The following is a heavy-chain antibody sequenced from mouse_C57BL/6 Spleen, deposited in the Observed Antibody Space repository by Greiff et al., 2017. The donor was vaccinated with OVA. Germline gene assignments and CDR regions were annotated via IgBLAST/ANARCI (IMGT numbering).Heavy chain of an antibody. V-gene: IGHV1-54*01. J-gene: IGHJ1*03. D-gene: IGHD1-1*01. CDR3: ARDDGSRGYFDV. CDR2: INPGSGGT. CDR1: GYAFTNYL. Sequence: VQLVESGAELVRPGTSVKVSCKASGYAFTNYLIEWVKQRPGQGLEWIGVINPGSGGTNYNEKFKGKATLTADKSSSTAYMQLSSLTSEDSAVYFCARDDGSRGYFDVWGTGTTVTVSS.